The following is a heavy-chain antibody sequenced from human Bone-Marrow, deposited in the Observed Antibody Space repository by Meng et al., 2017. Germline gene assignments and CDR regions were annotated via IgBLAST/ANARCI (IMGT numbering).Heavy chain of an antibody. J-gene: IGHJ3*02. D-gene: IGHD4-23*01. CDR3: ARDGRKYGGNSDDAFDI. Sequence: GESLKISCAASGFTFSSYSMNWVRQAPGKGLEWVAVISYDGSNKYYADSVKGRFTISRDNSKNTLYLQMNSLRAEDTAVYYCARDGRKYGGNSDDAFDIWGQGTMVTVSS. V-gene: IGHV3-30*03. CDR2: ISYDGSNK. CDR1: GFTFSSYS.